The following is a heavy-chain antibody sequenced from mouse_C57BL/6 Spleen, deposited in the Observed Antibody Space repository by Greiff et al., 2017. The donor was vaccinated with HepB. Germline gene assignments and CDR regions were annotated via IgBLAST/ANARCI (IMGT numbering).Heavy chain of an antibody. D-gene: IGHD1-1*01. CDR1: GYTFTSYW. V-gene: IGHV1-50*01. CDR3: ARSDYDGSSMYYFDY. CDR2: LDPSDSYT. J-gene: IGHJ2*01. Sequence: VQLQQSGAELVKPGASVKLSCKASGYTFTSYWMQWVKQRPGQGLEWIGELDPSDSYTNYNQKFKGKATLTVDTSSSTAYMQLSSLTAEDSAVYYGARSDYDGSSMYYFDYWGQGTTLTVSS.